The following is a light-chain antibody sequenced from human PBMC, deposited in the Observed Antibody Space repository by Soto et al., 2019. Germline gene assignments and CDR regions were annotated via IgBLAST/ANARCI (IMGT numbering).Light chain of an antibody. CDR1: QSVASN. CDR2: GAS. V-gene: IGKV3-15*01. J-gene: IGKJ1*01. Sequence: EIVMTQSPATLSVSPGERATLSCRASQSVASNLAWYQQKPGQAPRLLISGASTRATGIPARFSGSASGTEFTLTISSLQSEDFAVYYCQQYNNWPPTFGKGTKVDIK. CDR3: QQYNNWPPT.